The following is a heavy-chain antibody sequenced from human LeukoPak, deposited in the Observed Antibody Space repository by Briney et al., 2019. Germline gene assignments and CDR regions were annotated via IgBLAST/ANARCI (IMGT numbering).Heavy chain of an antibody. V-gene: IGHV5-10-1*01. CDR2: IDPSDSNT. D-gene: IGHD3-22*01. Sequence: GESLKISRKGSGFNLPTYWLSRVRQVSGKGPEWMGRIDPSDSNTNYSPSFQGDVTISVDKSISTAYLQWSRLKASDTAMYYCARQGGFYDNRGCNDAFDIWGQGTVVTVSS. CDR3: ARQGGFYDNRGCNDAFDI. J-gene: IGHJ3*02. CDR1: GFNLPTYW.